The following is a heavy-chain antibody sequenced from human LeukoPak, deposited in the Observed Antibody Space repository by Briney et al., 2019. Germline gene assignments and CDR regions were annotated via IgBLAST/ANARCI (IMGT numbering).Heavy chain of an antibody. D-gene: IGHD3-22*01. J-gene: IGHJ4*02. Sequence: GASVKVSCKASGYTFTGYYMHWVRQAPGQGLEWMGWINPNSGGTNYAQKFQGRVTMTRDTSISTAYMELSRLGSDDTAVYYCAREPPRSYYDSSGYYSLWGQGTLVTVSS. CDR2: INPNSGGT. CDR1: GYTFTGYY. V-gene: IGHV1-2*02. CDR3: AREPPRSYYDSSGYYSL.